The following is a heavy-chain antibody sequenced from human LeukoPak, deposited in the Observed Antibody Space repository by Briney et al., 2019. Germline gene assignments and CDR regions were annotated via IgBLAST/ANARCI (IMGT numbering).Heavy chain of an antibody. CDR1: GFTFSSYG. D-gene: IGHD3-3*01. CDR2: ISYDGSNK. Sequence: PGRSLRLSCAASGFTFSSYGMHWVRQAPGKGLEWVAVISYDGSNKYYADSVKGRFTISRDNSKNTLYLQMSSLRAEDTAVYYCAKDRHYDFWSGYYYYYYYGMDVWGQGTTVTVSS. V-gene: IGHV3-30*18. CDR3: AKDRHYDFWSGYYYYYYYGMDV. J-gene: IGHJ6*02.